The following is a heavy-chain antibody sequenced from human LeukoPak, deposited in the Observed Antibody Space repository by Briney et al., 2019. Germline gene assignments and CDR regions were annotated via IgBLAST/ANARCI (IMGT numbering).Heavy chain of an antibody. V-gene: IGHV3-20*04. Sequence: GGSLRLSCAASEFTFDDYGMSRVRQAPGKGLEWVSGINWNGGSTGYADSVKGRFTISRDNAKNSLYLQMNSLRAEDTALYYCARGTLTAAATDFDYWGQGTLVTVSS. CDR3: ARGTLTAAATDFDY. J-gene: IGHJ4*02. CDR1: EFTFDDYG. CDR2: INWNGGST. D-gene: IGHD6-13*01.